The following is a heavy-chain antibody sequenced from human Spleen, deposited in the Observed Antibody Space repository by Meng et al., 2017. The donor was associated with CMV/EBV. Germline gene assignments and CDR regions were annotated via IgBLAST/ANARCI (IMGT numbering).Heavy chain of an antibody. V-gene: IGHV3-11*01. D-gene: IGHD1-26*01. CDR1: GFTFSDYY. Sequence: LAWAAAGFTFSDYYMSWIRQDAGKGLEWVSYISSSGSTIYYADSVKGRFTISRDNAKNSLYLQMNSLRAEDTAVYYCAKGNSGSFDYWGQGTLVTVSS. CDR2: ISSSGSTI. J-gene: IGHJ4*02. CDR3: AKGNSGSFDY.